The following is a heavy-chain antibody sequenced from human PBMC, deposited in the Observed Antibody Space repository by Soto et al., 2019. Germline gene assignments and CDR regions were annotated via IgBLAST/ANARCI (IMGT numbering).Heavy chain of an antibody. J-gene: IGHJ4*02. V-gene: IGHV3-21*01. D-gene: IGHD6-13*01. CDR2: ISSSSSYI. CDR1: GFTFSSYS. CDR3: ARGRAASSSHYVDY. Sequence: EVQLVESGGGLVKPGGSLRLSCAASGFTFSSYSMNWVRQAPGKGLEWVSSISSSSSYIYYADSVKGRFTISRDNAKNSLYLQMNSLRAEDTAVYYCARGRAASSSHYVDYWGQGTLVTVSS.